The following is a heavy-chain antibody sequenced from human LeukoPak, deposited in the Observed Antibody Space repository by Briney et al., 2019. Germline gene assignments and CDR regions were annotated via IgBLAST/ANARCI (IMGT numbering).Heavy chain of an antibody. Sequence: GGSLRLSCAASGFTFSLYEMNWVRQAPGKGLEWMGIIYPGDSDTRYSPSFQGQVTMSADKSISTAYLQWSSLKDSDTAMYYCVRRASGVSVFDIWGQGTMVTVSS. CDR1: GFTFSLYE. CDR3: VRRASGVSVFDI. V-gene: IGHV5-51*01. J-gene: IGHJ3*02. CDR2: IYPGDSDT. D-gene: IGHD2-8*02.